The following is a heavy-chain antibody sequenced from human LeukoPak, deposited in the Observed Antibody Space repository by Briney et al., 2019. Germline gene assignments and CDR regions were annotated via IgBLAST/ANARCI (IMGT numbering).Heavy chain of an antibody. D-gene: IGHD1-26*01. J-gene: IGHJ4*02. CDR3: AKEFGWVSYQDFDY. V-gene: IGHV3-30-3*01. CDR2: ISYDGSNK. Sequence: GRSLRLSCAASGFTFSSYAMHWVRQAPGKGLEWVAVISYDGSNKYYADSVKGRFTISRGNSKNTLYLQMNSLRAEDTAVYYCAKEFGWVSYQDFDYWGQGTLVTVSS. CDR1: GFTFSSYA.